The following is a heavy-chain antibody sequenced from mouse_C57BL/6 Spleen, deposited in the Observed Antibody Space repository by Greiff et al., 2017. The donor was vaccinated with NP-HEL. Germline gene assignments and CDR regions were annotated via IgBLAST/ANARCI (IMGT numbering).Heavy chain of an antibody. CDR3: ARFPITTVVERYYFVY. V-gene: IGHV1-82*01. J-gene: IGHJ2*01. CDR1: GYAFSSSW. D-gene: IGHD1-1*01. CDR2: IYPGDGDT. Sequence: QVQLQQSGPELVKPGASVKISCKASGYAFSSSWMNWVKQRPGKGLEWIGRIYPGDGDTNYNGKFKGKATLTADKSSSTAYIQLSSLTSEDSAVYFCARFPITTVVERYYFVYWGQGTTLTVSS.